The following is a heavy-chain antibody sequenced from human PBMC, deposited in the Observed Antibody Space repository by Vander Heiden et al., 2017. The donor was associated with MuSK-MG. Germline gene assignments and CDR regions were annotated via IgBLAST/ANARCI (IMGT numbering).Heavy chain of an antibody. CDR3: ARDARGYCSGGSCYGYYYYYYGMDV. CDR1: GGSISSYY. CDR2: IYTSGST. V-gene: IGHV4-4*07. J-gene: IGHJ6*02. D-gene: IGHD2-15*01. Sequence: QVQLQESGPGLVTPSETLSLTCTVSGGSISSYYWSWIRQPAGKGLEWIGRIYTSGSTNYNPSLKSRVTMSVDTSKNQFSLKLSSVTAADTAVYYCARDARGYCSGGSCYGYYYYYYGMDVWGQGTTVTVSS.